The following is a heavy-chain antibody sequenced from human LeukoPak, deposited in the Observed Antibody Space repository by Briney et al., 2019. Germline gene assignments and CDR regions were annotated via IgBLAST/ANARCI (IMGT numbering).Heavy chain of an antibody. Sequence: SETLSLTCTVSGGSIGGSGYYWGWIRQPPGEGLEWIGSIFHSGGTFYNPSLKSRVTISVDTSKNQFSLKVSSVTATDTAVYYCARHSDSWSEDYWGRGSLVTVSS. J-gene: IGHJ4*02. V-gene: IGHV4-39*01. D-gene: IGHD1-26*01. CDR1: GGSIGGSGYY. CDR2: IFHSGGT. CDR3: ARHSDSWSEDY.